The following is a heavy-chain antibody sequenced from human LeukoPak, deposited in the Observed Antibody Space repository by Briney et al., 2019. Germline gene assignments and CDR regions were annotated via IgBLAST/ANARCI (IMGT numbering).Heavy chain of an antibody. CDR2: SGSGGGT. CDR1: GFTFSSYA. D-gene: IGHD6-19*01. V-gene: IGHV3-23*01. J-gene: IGHJ5*02. CDR3: AQHNSGIGFHP. Sequence: GGSLRLSCAASGFTFSSYAMSWVRQAPGKGLEWVSASGSGGGTYYADSVKGRFTISRDNSKNTLYLQMNSLRAEDTAVYYCAQHNSGIGFHPWGQGTLVTVSS.